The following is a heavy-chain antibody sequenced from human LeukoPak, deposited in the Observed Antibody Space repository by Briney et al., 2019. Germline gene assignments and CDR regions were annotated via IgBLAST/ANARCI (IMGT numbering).Heavy chain of an antibody. CDR3: ARVSVAGKGNWFDP. Sequence: ASVKVSCKASGYTFTGYYMHWVRQAPGQGLEWMGWISAYNGNTNYAQKLQGRVTMTTDTSTSTAYMELRSLRSDDTAVYYCARVSVAGKGNWFDPWGQGTLVTVSS. CDR2: ISAYNGNT. V-gene: IGHV1-18*04. D-gene: IGHD6-19*01. CDR1: GYTFTGYY. J-gene: IGHJ5*02.